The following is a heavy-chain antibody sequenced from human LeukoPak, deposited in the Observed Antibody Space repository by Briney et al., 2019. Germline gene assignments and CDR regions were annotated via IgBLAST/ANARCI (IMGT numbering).Heavy chain of an antibody. D-gene: IGHD2-15*01. J-gene: IGHJ4*02. CDR2: IYHSGST. V-gene: IGHV4-38-2*02. CDR1: GYSISSGYY. CDR3: ARDRDSHPATYYFDY. Sequence: PSETLSLTCAVSGYSISSGYYWGWIRQPPGKGLEWIGSIYHSGSTYYNPSLKSRVTISVDTSKNQFSLKLSSVTAADTAVYYCARDRDSHPATYYFDYWGQGTLVTVSS.